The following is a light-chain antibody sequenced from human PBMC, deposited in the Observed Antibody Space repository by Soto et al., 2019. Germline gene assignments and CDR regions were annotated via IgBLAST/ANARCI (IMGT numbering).Light chain of an antibody. V-gene: IGKV1-39*01. J-gene: IGKJ2*01. Sequence: DIQMTQSPSSLSASVGDRVTITCRASQNISTSLNWCQQKPGKAPKLLIYAASSLQSGVPSRFSGSGSGTAFTLTINSLQPEDFATYHCQQSHSNPRTFGQGTQLAIK. CDR3: QQSHSNPRT. CDR2: AAS. CDR1: QNISTS.